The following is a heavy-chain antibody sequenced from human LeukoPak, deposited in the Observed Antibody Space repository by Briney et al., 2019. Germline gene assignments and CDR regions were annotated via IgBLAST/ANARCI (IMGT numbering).Heavy chain of an antibody. CDR3: ARGVGYYASGSYYSY. Sequence: GGSLRLSCAASGFTFGSYWMSWVRQAPGKGLEWVANIKQDGSERYYVDSVKGRFTTSRDNAKNSLYLQMNSLRAEDTAVYYCARGVGYYASGSYYSYWGQETLVSVSS. V-gene: IGHV3-7*01. CDR1: GFTFGSYW. CDR2: IKQDGSER. J-gene: IGHJ4*02. D-gene: IGHD3-10*01.